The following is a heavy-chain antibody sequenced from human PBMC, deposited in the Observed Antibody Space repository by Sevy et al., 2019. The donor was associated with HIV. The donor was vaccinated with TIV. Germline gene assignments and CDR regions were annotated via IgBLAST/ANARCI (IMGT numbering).Heavy chain of an antibody. CDR3: AGAYYGSGSYIDP. CDR2: IYSGGST. J-gene: IGHJ5*02. Sequence: GGSLRLSCAASGFTVSNNYMSWVRQAPGKGLEWVSVIYSGGSTYYADSVKGRFTISRDNSKNTLYLQRNSLRTEDTAVYYCAGAYYGSGSYIDPRGQGTLVTVSS. D-gene: IGHD3-10*01. V-gene: IGHV3-53*01. CDR1: GFTVSNNY.